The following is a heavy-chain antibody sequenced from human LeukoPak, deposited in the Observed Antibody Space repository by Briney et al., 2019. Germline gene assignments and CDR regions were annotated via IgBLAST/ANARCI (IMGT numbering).Heavy chain of an antibody. Sequence: GGSLRLSCAASGCTFSSYAMSWVRQPPGKGLEWVSAISCSGGSTYNADSVKGRFTISRDNSKNTLYLKMNSLRAEDTAVYYCAKGLPHYYDSSGWWDYWGQGTLVTVSS. CDR1: GCTFSSYA. CDR3: AKGLPHYYDSSGWWDY. V-gene: IGHV3-23*01. D-gene: IGHD3-22*01. CDR2: ISCSGGST. J-gene: IGHJ4*02.